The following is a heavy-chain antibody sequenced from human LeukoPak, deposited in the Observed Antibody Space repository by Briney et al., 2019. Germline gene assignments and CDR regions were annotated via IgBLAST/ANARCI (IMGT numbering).Heavy chain of an antibody. Sequence: GGSLRLSCAASGFTFSSYWMHWVRQAPGKGLVWVSRINSDGSSTSYADSVKGRFTISRDNAKNTLYLQMNSLRAEDTAVYYCARVDQWELHAFDIWGQGTTVTVSS. CDR3: ARVDQWELHAFDI. V-gene: IGHV3-74*01. D-gene: IGHD1-26*01. CDR1: GFTFSSYW. J-gene: IGHJ3*02. CDR2: INSDGSST.